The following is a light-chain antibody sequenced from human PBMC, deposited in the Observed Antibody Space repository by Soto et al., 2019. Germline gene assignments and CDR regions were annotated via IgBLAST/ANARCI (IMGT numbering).Light chain of an antibody. Sequence: QSALTQPPSASGSPGQSVTISCTGTSSDVGGYNYVSWYQQHPGKAPKLMIYEVSKRPSGVPDRFSGSKSGNTASLTVSGLQAEDEADYYCSSFAGSRVLVLGGGTKLTVL. J-gene: IGLJ2*01. CDR3: SSFAGSRVLV. CDR1: SSDVGGYNY. V-gene: IGLV2-8*01. CDR2: EVS.